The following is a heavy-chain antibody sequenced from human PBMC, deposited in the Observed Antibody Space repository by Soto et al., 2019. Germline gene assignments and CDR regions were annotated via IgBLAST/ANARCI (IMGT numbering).Heavy chain of an antibody. CDR3: ASSGRQWLGTTVWDY. J-gene: IGHJ4*02. CDR2: IYSGGST. D-gene: IGHD6-19*01. CDR1: GFTVSSNY. Sequence: HPGGSLRLSCAASGFTVSSNYMSWVRQAPGKGLEWVSVIYSGGSTYYVDSVKGRFTISRDNSKNTLYLQMNSLRAEDTAVYYCASSGRQWLGTTVWDYWGQGTLVTVSS. V-gene: IGHV3-53*01.